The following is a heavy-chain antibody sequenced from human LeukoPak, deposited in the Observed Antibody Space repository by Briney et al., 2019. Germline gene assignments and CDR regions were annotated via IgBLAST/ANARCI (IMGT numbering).Heavy chain of an antibody. CDR3: AQDRLIGTTGWLAP. Sequence: GASLRLSCAASGFTFSSYAMTWVRQAPGKGLEWVSSIGGSGGSTYYADSVKGRFTISRDNSKNTLFLQMNSLRAEDTAVYYCAQDRLIGTTGWLAPWGQGTLVTVSS. CDR1: GFTFSSYA. V-gene: IGHV3-23*01. CDR2: IGGSGGST. J-gene: IGHJ5*02. D-gene: IGHD1-20*01.